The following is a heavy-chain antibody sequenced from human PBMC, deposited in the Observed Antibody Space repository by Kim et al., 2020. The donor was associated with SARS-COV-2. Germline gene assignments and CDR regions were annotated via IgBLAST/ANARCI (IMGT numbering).Heavy chain of an antibody. Sequence: EPVKGRFTISRENPKNRRYRQMNSLKTEDTAVYYCTTAPAYGSGSYTFDYWGQGTLVTVSS. D-gene: IGHD3-10*01. J-gene: IGHJ4*02. CDR3: TTAPAYGSGSYTFDY. V-gene: IGHV3-15*01.